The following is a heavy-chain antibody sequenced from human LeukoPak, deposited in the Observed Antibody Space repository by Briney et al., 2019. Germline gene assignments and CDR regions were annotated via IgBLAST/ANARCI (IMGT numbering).Heavy chain of an antibody. CDR2: IYYSGST. CDR1: GGSISSYY. V-gene: IGHV4-30-4*08. J-gene: IGHJ3*02. CDR3: ARSVNIAAAGEAHAFDI. D-gene: IGHD6-13*01. Sequence: SETLSLTCTVSGGSISSYYWSWIRQPPGKGLEWIGYIYYSGSTYYNPSLKSRVTISVDTSKNQFSLKLSSVTAADTAVYYCARSVNIAAAGEAHAFDIWGQGTMVTVSS.